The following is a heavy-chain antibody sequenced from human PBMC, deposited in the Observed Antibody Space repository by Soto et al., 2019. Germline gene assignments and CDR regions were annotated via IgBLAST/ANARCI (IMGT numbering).Heavy chain of an antibody. CDR1: GGSISSSSYY. Sequence: SETLSLTCTVSGGSISSSSYYWGWIRQPPGKGLEWIGSIYYSGSTYYNPSLKSRVTISVDTSKNQFSLKLSSVTAADTAVYYCARQTLGRVPLVRYFDLWGRGTLVTVSS. CDR2: IYYSGST. D-gene: IGHD7-27*01. V-gene: IGHV4-39*01. CDR3: ARQTLGRVPLVRYFDL. J-gene: IGHJ2*01.